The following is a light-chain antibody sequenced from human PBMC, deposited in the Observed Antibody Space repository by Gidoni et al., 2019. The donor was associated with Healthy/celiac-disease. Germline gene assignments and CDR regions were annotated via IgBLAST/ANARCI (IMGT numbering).Light chain of an antibody. CDR3: QKYNSAPPFP. CDR1: QGISNY. V-gene: IGKV1-27*01. J-gene: IGKJ1*01. Sequence: DIQMTQSPSSLSASVGDRVTITCRASQGISNYLAWYQQKPGKVPKLLIYAASTLQSGVPSRFRGSGSGTDFTLTISSLQPGDVATYYCQKYNSAPPFPFGQGTKVEIK. CDR2: AAS.